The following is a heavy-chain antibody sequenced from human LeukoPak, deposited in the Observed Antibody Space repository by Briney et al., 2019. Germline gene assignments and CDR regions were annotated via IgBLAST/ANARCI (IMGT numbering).Heavy chain of an antibody. V-gene: IGHV1-18*01. CDR1: GYTFTSYG. J-gene: IGHJ5*02. CDR3: ARGCDDILTGYYDGKENWFDP. Sequence: GASVKVSCKASGYTFTSYGISWVRQAPGQGLEWMGWISAYNGNTNYAQKLQGRVTMTTDTSTSTAYMELRSLRSEDTAVYYCARGCDDILTGYYDGKENWFDPWGQGTLVTVSS. CDR2: ISAYNGNT. D-gene: IGHD3-9*01.